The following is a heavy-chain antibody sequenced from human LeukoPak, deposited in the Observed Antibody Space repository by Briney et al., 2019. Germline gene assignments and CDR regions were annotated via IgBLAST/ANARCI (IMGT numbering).Heavy chain of an antibody. D-gene: IGHD3-3*01. CDR1: GGTFSSYA. CDR2: IIPIFGTA. V-gene: IGHV1-69*13. J-gene: IGHJ6*02. CDR3: ARDNVDLGYYYYYGMDV. Sequence: ASVKVSCKASGGTFSSYAISWVRQAPGQGLEWMGGIIPIFGTANYALKFQGRVTITADESTSTAYMELSSLRSEDTAVYYCARDNVDLGYYYYYGMDVWGQGTTVTVSS.